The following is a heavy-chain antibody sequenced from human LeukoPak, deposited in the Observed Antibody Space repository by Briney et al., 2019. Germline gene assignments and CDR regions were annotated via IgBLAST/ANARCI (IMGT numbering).Heavy chain of an antibody. CDR2: INKDGSEK. J-gene: IGHJ4*02. D-gene: IGHD1-14*01. V-gene: IGHV3-7*01. Sequence: GGSLRLSCAASGFTFSSYWMGWVRQAPGKGLEWVANINKDGSEKYYVDSVRGRLTISRDNANNFLYLQMDSLRAEDTAVYYCATETNGRHYDYWGQGTLLTVSS. CDR3: ATETNGRHYDY. CDR1: GFTFSSYW.